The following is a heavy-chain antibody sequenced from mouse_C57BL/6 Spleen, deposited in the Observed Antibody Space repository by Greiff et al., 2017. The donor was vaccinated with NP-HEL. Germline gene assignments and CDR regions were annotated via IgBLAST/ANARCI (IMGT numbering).Heavy chain of an antibody. V-gene: IGHV1-81*01. Sequence: QVQLQQSGAELARPGASVKLSCKASGYTFTSYGISWVKQRTGQGLEWIGEIYPRSGNTYYNEKFKGKATLTADKSSSTAYMELRSLTSEDSAVYFCARLVTTDWFAYWGQGTLVTVSA. CDR2: IYPRSGNT. CDR3: ARLVTTDWFAY. D-gene: IGHD2-2*01. CDR1: GYTFTSYG. J-gene: IGHJ3*01.